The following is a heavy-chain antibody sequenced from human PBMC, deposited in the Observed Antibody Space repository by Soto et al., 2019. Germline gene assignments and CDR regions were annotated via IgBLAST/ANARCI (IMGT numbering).Heavy chain of an antibody. CDR1: GYTFTSYG. D-gene: IGHD6-6*01. J-gene: IGHJ4*02. CDR2: ICAYNGNT. Sequence: QVQLVQSGAEVKKPGASVKVSCKASGYTFTSYGISWVRQAPGQGLEWMGWICAYNGNTNYAQKLQGRVTMTTDTSTSTAYRELRSMRSDDTAVYYWARDWEYSSSSVTPAFDYWGQGTLVTVSS. CDR3: ARDWEYSSSSVTPAFDY. V-gene: IGHV1-18*01.